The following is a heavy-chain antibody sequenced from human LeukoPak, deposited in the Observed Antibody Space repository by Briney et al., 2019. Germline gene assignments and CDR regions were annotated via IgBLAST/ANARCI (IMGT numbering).Heavy chain of an antibody. D-gene: IGHD3-10*01. J-gene: IGHJ3*02. CDR2: ISPDNT. CDR1: GFTFSTNP. V-gene: IGHV3-23*01. Sequence: GGSLRLSCAASGFTFSTNPMSWVRQAPGKGLEWVSAISPDNTYYADSVKGRLTISRDDSKNTVYLQMNSPRAEDTARYYCVKEHVDRALTRSFEIWGQGQWSPSLQ. CDR3: VKEHVDRALTRSFEI.